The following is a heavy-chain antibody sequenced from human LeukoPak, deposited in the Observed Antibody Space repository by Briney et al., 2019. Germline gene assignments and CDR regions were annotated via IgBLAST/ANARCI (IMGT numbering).Heavy chain of an antibody. CDR3: AISRGVDAFDI. CDR1: GFTFSSYS. CDR2: IGATGGGTTYSTISGTGGRT. D-gene: IGHD3-10*01. Sequence: GGSLRLSCAASGFTFSSYSMSWVRQAPGKGLDWVSTIGATGGGTTYSTISGTGGRTNYADSVKGRFTISRDNSKNTLYLQMNSLRAEDTAVYYCAISRGVDAFDIWAQGRMVTVS. J-gene: IGHJ3*02. V-gene: IGHV3-23*01.